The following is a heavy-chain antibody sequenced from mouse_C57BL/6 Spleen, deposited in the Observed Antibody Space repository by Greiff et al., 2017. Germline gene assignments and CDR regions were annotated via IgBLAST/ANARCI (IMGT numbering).Heavy chain of an antibody. CDR3: ARRGPSGYVFMDY. D-gene: IGHD2-2*01. CDR1: GYTFTSYW. Sequence: QVQLQQPGAELVMPGASVKLSCKASGYTFTSYWMHWVKQRPGQGLEWIGEIDPSDSYTNYNQKFKGKSTLTVDKSSSTAYMQLSSLTSEDSAVYYCARRGPSGYVFMDYWGQGTSVTVSS. CDR2: IDPSDSYT. V-gene: IGHV1-69*01. J-gene: IGHJ4*01.